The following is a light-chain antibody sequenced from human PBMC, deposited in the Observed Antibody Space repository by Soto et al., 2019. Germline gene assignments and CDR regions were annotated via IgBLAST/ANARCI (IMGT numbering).Light chain of an antibody. CDR1: QSISSY. CDR3: KQNYNTPRN. Sequence: DIQMTQSPSSLSASVGDRVTITCRASQSISSYLNWYQQKPGKAPKLLIYAASSLQSGVPSRFSGSGSGTDFTLTISSLQPEDFATYYCKQNYNTPRNFGQGTKLEIK. CDR2: AAS. J-gene: IGKJ2*01. V-gene: IGKV1-39*01.